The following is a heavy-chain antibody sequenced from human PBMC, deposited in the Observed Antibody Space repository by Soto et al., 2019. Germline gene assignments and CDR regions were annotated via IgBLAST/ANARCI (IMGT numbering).Heavy chain of an antibody. CDR2: ISSSDGST. CDR1: GVICSSYD. Sequence: VGSLTLSCAASGVICSSYDMSWVRQAPGKGLEWVSVISSSDGSTYYADSVKGRFTISRDNSKNTLYLQMNSLRAEDTAVYYCARDRERDAWYEDYWGQGTLVTVSS. CDR3: ARDRERDAWYEDY. D-gene: IGHD6-13*01. J-gene: IGHJ4*02. V-gene: IGHV3-23*01.